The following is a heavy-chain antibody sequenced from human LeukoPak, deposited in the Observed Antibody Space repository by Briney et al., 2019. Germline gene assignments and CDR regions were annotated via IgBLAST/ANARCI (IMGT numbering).Heavy chain of an antibody. CDR2: ISGSGGST. D-gene: IGHD3-3*01. V-gene: IGHV3-23*01. CDR3: AKEYYDFWSGYPHDY. Sequence: GGSLRLSCAASGFTFSSYAMSWVRQAPGKGPEWVSAISGSGGSTYYADSVKGRFTIPRDNSKNTLYLQMNSLRAEDTAVYYCAKEYYDFWSGYPHDYWGQGTLVTVSS. J-gene: IGHJ4*02. CDR1: GFTFSSYA.